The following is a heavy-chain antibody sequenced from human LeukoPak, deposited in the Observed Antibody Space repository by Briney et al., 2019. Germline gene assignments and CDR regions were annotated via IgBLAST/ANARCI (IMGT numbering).Heavy chain of an antibody. CDR2: ISGTGNRT. D-gene: IGHD6-19*01. CDR1: GFTFSIYA. CDR3: AKGPLIEVAGTTWDY. V-gene: IGHV3-23*01. Sequence: RPGGSLRLSCAASGFTFSIYAMSWVRQASGKGLEWVSAISGTGNRTYYADSVKGRFTISRDNSKNTLHLQMNSLRAEDTAVYYCAKGPLIEVAGTTWDYWGQGTLVTVSS. J-gene: IGHJ4*02.